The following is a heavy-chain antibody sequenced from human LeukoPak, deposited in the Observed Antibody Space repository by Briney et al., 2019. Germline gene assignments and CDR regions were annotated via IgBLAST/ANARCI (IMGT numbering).Heavy chain of an antibody. CDR3: ARDGPYVIDY. V-gene: IGHV4-39*07. CDR2: IYYSGST. Sequence: SETLSLTCTVSGGSISSSSYYWGWIRQPPGKGLEWIGSIYYSGSTYYNPSLKSRVTISVDTSKNQFSLKLSSVTAADTAVYYCARDGPYVIDYWGQGTLVTVSS. J-gene: IGHJ4*02. D-gene: IGHD3-16*01. CDR1: GGSISSSSYY.